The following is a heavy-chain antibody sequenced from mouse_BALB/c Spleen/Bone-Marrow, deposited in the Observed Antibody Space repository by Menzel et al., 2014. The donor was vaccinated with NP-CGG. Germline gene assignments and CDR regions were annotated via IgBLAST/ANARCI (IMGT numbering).Heavy chain of an antibody. V-gene: IGHV1-7*01. CDR2: INHSTGYT. CDR1: GYTFTSYW. J-gene: IGHJ2*01. CDR3: ARSPHYYDLDY. D-gene: IGHD1-2*01. Sequence: VQLQQSGAELAKPGASVKMSCKASGYTFTSYWMHWVKQRPGQGLEWIGYINHSTGYTEYNQKFKDKATLTADKSSSTAYMQLSSLTSEDSAVYYCARSPHYYDLDYWGQGTTLTVSS.